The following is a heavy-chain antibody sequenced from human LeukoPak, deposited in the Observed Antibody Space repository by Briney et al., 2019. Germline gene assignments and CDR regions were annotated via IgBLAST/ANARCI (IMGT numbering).Heavy chain of an antibody. D-gene: IGHD3-3*01. CDR3: ARGDFSAFDI. J-gene: IGHJ3*02. CDR2: ISSNGGST. Sequence: QTGGSLRLSCAASGFTFSSYAMHWVRQAPGKGLEYVSAISSNGGSTYYANSVKGRFTISRDNSKNMLYLQMGSLRAEDMAVYYCARGDFSAFDIWGQGTMVTVSS. V-gene: IGHV3-64*01. CDR1: GFTFSSYA.